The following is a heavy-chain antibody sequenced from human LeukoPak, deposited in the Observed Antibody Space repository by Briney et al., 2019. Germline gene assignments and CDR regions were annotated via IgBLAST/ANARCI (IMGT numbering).Heavy chain of an antibody. J-gene: IGHJ4*02. CDR1: GGSISSYY. Sequence: PSETLSLTCTVSGGSISSYYWSWIRQPPGKGLEWIGYIYYSGSTNYNPSLKSRVTISVDTSKNQFSLKLNSVTAADTAVYYCARGAAAGTRCFDYWGQGTLVTVSS. D-gene: IGHD6-13*01. V-gene: IGHV4-59*01. CDR2: IYYSGST. CDR3: ARGAAAGTRCFDY.